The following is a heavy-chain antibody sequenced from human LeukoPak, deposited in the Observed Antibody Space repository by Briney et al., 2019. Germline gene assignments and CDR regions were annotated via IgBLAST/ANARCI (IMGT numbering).Heavy chain of an antibody. CDR2: IAIYNGDS. CDR3: ARDQYDSVWGSHRPYFDY. Sequence: ASVKVSCKASGYTFSSYGISWVRRAPGQGLEWMGWIAIYNGDSKYAQKFQGRVTMTTDTSTSTAYMELRSLRSDDTAVYYCARDQYDSVWGSHRPYFDYWGQGTLVTVSS. CDR1: GYTFSSYG. J-gene: IGHJ4*02. D-gene: IGHD3-16*02. V-gene: IGHV1-18*01.